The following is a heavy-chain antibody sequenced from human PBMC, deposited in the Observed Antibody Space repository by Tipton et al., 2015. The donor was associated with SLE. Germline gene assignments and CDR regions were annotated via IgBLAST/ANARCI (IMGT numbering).Heavy chain of an antibody. CDR2: INHSGTT. J-gene: IGHJ6*02. CDR3: ARGPGYYYGMDV. CDR1: GGSFSGYY. D-gene: IGHD3-10*01. Sequence: TLSLTCAVYGGSFSGYYWSWIRQPPGKGLEWIGEINHSGTTNYNPSLKSRVTISVDTSKNQFSLKLSSVTAADTAVYYCARGPGYYYGMDVWGQGTTVTVSS. V-gene: IGHV4-34*01.